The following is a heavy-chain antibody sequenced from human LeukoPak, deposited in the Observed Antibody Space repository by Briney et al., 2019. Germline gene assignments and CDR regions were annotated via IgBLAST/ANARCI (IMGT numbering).Heavy chain of an antibody. V-gene: IGHV3-23*01. CDR1: GFTFSSYA. J-gene: IGHJ4*02. CDR2: ISGSGGST. D-gene: IGHD5-18*01. Sequence: GGSLRLSCAASGFTFSSYAMSWVRQAPGKGLEWVSAISGSGGSTFYADSVQGRLTISRNNSKNTLYLQMNSLRAEDTAVYYCAKDLRDTAMVTTEIDYWGQGTLVTVSS. CDR3: AKDLRDTAMVTTEIDY.